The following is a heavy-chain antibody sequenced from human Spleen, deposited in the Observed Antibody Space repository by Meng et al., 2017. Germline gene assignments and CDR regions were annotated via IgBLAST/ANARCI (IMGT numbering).Heavy chain of an antibody. CDR2: ISYDGSNK. D-gene: IGHD2-15*01. J-gene: IGHJ4*02. CDR3: AKLSGLGPFDY. V-gene: IGHV3-30*04. CDR1: GFTFSSYA. Sequence: GESLKISCAASGFTFSSYAMHWVRQAPGKGLEWVAVISYDGSNKYYADSVKGRFTISRDNSKNTLYLQMNSLRAEDTALYYCAKLSGLGPFDYWGQGTLVTVSS.